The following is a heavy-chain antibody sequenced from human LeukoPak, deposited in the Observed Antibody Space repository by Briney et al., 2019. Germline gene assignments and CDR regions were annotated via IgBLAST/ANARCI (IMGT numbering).Heavy chain of an antibody. J-gene: IGHJ4*02. D-gene: IGHD3-10*01. V-gene: IGHV4-39*01. CDR2: IYYSGST. CDR3: AGDNGSGSYDY. CDR1: GGSISSSSYY. Sequence: SETLSLTCTVSGGSISSSSYYWGWIRQPPGKGLEWIGSIYYSGSTYYNPSLKSRVTTSVDTSKNQFSLKLSSVTAADTAVYYCAGDNGSGSYDYWGQGTLVTVSS.